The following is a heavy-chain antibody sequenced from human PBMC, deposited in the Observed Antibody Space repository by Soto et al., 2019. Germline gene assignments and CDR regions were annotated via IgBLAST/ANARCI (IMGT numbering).Heavy chain of an antibody. CDR3: AKDHSYYDFWSGYYLDYYFDY. J-gene: IGHJ4*02. Sequence: LRLSCAASGFTFSSYAMNWVRQAPLKGLEWVSAISGSGGSTYYADSVKGRFTISRDNSKNTLYLQMNSLRAEDTAVYYCAKDHSYYDFWSGYYLDYYFDYWGQGTLVTVSS. D-gene: IGHD3-3*01. CDR1: GFTFSSYA. CDR2: ISGSGGST. V-gene: IGHV3-23*01.